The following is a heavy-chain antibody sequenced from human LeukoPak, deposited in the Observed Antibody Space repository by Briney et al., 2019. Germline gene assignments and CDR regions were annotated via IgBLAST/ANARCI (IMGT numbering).Heavy chain of an antibody. V-gene: IGHV4-59*01. D-gene: IGHD2-2*01. CDR1: GGSISSYY. J-gene: IGHJ4*02. CDR2: IYYSGST. Sequence: SETLSLTCTVSGGSISSYYWSWIRQPPGKGLEWIGYIYYSGSTNYNPSLKSRVTISVDTSKNQFSLKLSSVTAADTAVYYCTRWGGYCGSSTSCPEYYFDYWGQGTLATVSS. CDR3: TRWGGYCGSSTSCPEYYFDY.